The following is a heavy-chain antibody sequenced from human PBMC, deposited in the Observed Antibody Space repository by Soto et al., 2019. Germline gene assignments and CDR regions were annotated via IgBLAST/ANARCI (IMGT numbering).Heavy chain of an antibody. CDR3: ARDPAYSYGHPPHRGMDV. CDR1: GGTFSSYA. CDR2: IIPISGTA. Sequence: QVQLVQSGAEVKKPGSSVKVSCKIAGGTFSSYAINWVRQAPGQGLEWMGGIIPISGTANYAQKLQGRVTITADGSTSTAYMERRSLRSEDTAVYYCARDPAYSYGHPPHRGMDVWGQGTTVTVSS. D-gene: IGHD5-18*01. V-gene: IGHV1-69*01. J-gene: IGHJ6*02.